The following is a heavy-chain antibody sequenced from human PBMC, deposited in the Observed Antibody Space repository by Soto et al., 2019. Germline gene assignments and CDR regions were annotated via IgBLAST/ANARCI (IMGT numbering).Heavy chain of an antibody. V-gene: IGHV1-69*01. J-gene: IGHJ6*02. D-gene: IGHD2-2*02. CDR3: ARDRRGCSSTSCYNGIPYYYYGMDV. CDR1: GGTFSSYA. Sequence: QVQLVQSGAEVKKPGSSVKVSCKASGGTFSSYAISWVRQAPGQGLEWMGGLIPIFGTANYAQKFQGRVTITADESTSTAYMELSSLRSEDTAVYYCARDRRGCSSTSCYNGIPYYYYGMDVWGQGTTVTVSS. CDR2: LIPIFGTA.